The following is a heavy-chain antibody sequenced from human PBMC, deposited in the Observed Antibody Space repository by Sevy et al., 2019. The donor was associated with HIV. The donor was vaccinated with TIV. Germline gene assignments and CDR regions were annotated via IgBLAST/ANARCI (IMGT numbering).Heavy chain of an antibody. Sequence: GGSLRLSCAASGFTVSSNYMSWVRQAPGKGLEWVSVIYSGGSTYYADSVKGRFTISRDNSKNTLYLQMNSLRAEATAVYYCARGITIFGVVSNHYYYYGRDVWGQGTTVTVSS. CDR3: ARGITIFGVVSNHYYYYGRDV. CDR1: GFTVSSNY. J-gene: IGHJ6*02. CDR2: IYSGGST. D-gene: IGHD3-3*01. V-gene: IGHV3-53*01.